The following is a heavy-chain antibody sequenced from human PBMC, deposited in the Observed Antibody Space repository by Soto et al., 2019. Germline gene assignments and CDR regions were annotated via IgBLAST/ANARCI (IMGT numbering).Heavy chain of an antibody. D-gene: IGHD1-26*01. CDR2: ISATGETI. V-gene: IGHV3-11*01. CDR1: GFNFSDFY. J-gene: IGHJ4*02. Sequence: QVQLVESGGALVKPGGSLRLSCAASGFNFSDFYISWIRQAPGKGLEWVSFISATGETIYYAESVKGRFTISRDNAQKSLVLQMNSLRDEDTAIYYCASQLQGSRRKYDFHCWGQGTLVTVSS. CDR3: ASQLQGSRRKYDFHC.